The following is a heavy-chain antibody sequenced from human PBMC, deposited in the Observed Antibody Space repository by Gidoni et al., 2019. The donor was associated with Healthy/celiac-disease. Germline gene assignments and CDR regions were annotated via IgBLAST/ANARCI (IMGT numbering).Heavy chain of an antibody. J-gene: IGHJ4*02. CDR1: GGSFSGYY. V-gene: IGHV4-34*01. CDR3: ARGQHDYGDSPQDY. Sequence: QVQLQQWGAGLLKPSDTLSLPCAVYGGSFSGYYWSWIRQPPGKGLEWIGEINHSGSTNYNPSLKSRVTISVDTSKNQFSLKLSSVTAADTAVYYCARGQHDYGDSPQDYWGQGTLVTVSS. CDR2: INHSGST. D-gene: IGHD4-17*01.